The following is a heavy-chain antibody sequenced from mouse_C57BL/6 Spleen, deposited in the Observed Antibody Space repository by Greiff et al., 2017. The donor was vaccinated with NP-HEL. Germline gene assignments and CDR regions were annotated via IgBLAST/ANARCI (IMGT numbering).Heavy chain of an antibody. Sequence: VQLKESGPELVKPGASVKISCKASGYSFTGYYMNWVKQSPEKSLEWIGEINPSTGGTTYNQKFKAKATLTVDKSSSTAYMQLKSLTSEDSAVYYCARSDYGSSYDFYYAMDYWGHRTSVPLSS. J-gene: IGHJ4*01. CDR3: ARSDYGSSYDFYYAMDY. CDR2: INPSTGGT. D-gene: IGHD1-1*01. CDR1: GYSFTGYY. V-gene: IGHV1-42*01.